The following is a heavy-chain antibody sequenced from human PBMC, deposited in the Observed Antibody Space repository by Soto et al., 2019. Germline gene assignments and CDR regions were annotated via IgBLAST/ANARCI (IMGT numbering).Heavy chain of an antibody. J-gene: IGHJ4*02. D-gene: IGHD4-17*01. Sequence: QVQLQESGPGLVKPSQTLSLTCTVSGGSISSGDYYWSWIRQPPGQGLEWIGYIYYSGSTYYNPSLKRRVTISVDTSKNQFSLKLSSVTAADTAVYYCARDPGPTVTTYPYWGQGTLVTVSS. CDR1: GGSISSGDYY. CDR2: IYYSGST. CDR3: ARDPGPTVTTYPY. V-gene: IGHV4-30-4*01.